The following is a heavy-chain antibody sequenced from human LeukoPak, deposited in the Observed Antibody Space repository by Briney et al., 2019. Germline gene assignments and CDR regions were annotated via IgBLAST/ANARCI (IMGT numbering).Heavy chain of an antibody. CDR2: ISGSGGST. CDR3: ARASTSSWAPWFDY. J-gene: IGHJ4*02. CDR1: GFTFSSYA. V-gene: IGHV3-23*01. Sequence: PGGSLRLSCAASGFTFSSYAMSWVRQAPGKGLEWVSAISGSGGSTYYADSVKGRFTISRDNAKNSLYLQMNSLRAEDTAVYYCARASTSSWAPWFDYWGQGTLVTVSS. D-gene: IGHD1-26*01.